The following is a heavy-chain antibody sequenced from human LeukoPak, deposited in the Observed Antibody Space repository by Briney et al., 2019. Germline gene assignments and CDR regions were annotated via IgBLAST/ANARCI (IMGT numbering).Heavy chain of an antibody. D-gene: IGHD2-21*01. CDR2: ISGSGGST. CDR1: GFTFTSYS. CDR3: AKGLSAAGDYYFDY. V-gene: IGHV3-23*01. J-gene: IGHJ4*02. Sequence: GGYLRLSCAASGFTFTSYSMKWVRQAPGKGLEWLSTISGSGGSTYYADSVKGRFTISRDNSKNTVYLQMKSLRVEATAVYYCAKGLSAAGDYYFDYWGQGALVTVSS.